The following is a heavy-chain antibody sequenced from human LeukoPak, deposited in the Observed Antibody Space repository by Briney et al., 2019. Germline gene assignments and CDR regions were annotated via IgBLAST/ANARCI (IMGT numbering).Heavy chain of an antibody. CDR3: TRSPQYCGSDCYSDY. Sequence: PGGSLRLSCAASEFSLSSYTMNWVRQAPGKGLEWVSYINSSSTYIYYADSVKGRFTISRDNARNSLFLQMHSLRAEDTAVYYCTRSPQYCGSDCYSDYWGQGTLVTVSS. V-gene: IGHV3-21*01. D-gene: IGHD2-21*02. J-gene: IGHJ4*02. CDR1: EFSLSSYT. CDR2: INSSSTYI.